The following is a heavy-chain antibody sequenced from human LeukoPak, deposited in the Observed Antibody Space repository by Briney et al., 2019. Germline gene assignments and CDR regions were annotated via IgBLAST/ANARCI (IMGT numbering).Heavy chain of an antibody. V-gene: IGHV4-39*07. CDR3: ARDDDDSSGYTSN. CDR2: IYYSGST. Sequence: SETLSLTCTVSGGSISSSSYYWGWIRQPPGKGLEWIGSIYYSGSTYYNPSLKSRVTISVDTSKNQFSLKLSSVTAADTAVYYCARDDDDSSGYTSNWGQGTLVTVSS. J-gene: IGHJ4*02. D-gene: IGHD3-22*01. CDR1: GGSISSSSYY.